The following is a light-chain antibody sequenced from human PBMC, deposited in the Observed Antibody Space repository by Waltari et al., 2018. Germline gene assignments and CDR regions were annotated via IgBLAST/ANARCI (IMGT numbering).Light chain of an antibody. CDR3: SSYTSSRTLV. Sequence: QSGLPQPASVSGSLGQSNTFSCTRTIIDVVGYTHASWYQQYPVNAPKRMISEVSNRPSGVSYRFSGSKSGNTASLTISGLQPEDEADYYCSSYTSSRTLVFGGGTKVTVL. J-gene: IGLJ3*02. V-gene: IGLV2-14*01. CDR2: EVS. CDR1: IIDVVGYTH.